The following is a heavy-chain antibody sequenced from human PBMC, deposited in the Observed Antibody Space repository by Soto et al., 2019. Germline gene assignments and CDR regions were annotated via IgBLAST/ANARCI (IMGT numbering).Heavy chain of an antibody. V-gene: IGHV1-69*02. Sequence: QVQVVQSGAEVKKPESSVKVSCKPSGGTFNTYTVNWVRLAPGHGLEWMGRFIPILDMANYAQKFQDRVTISAASATFTAYMELNSLTSDDTAVYYCAITYCRDNSCPRDFDFWGPGTRVTVSS. CDR1: GGTFNTYT. CDR2: FIPILDMA. D-gene: IGHD2-21*01. CDR3: AITYCRDNSCPRDFDF. J-gene: IGHJ4*02.